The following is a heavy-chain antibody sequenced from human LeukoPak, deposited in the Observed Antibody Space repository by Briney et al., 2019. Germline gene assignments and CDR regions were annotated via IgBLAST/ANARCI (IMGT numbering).Heavy chain of an antibody. D-gene: IGHD3-10*01. CDR3: ARHPPGGGSGSYYRQYYGMDV. Sequence: SETLSLTCTVSGGSISSSSYYWSWIRQPPGKGLEWIGYIYYSGSTNYNPSLKSRVTISVDTSKNQFSLKLSSVTAADTAVYYCARHPPGGGSGSYYRQYYGMDVWGQGTTVTVSS. CDR1: GGSISSSSYY. J-gene: IGHJ6*02. CDR2: IYYSGST. V-gene: IGHV4-61*05.